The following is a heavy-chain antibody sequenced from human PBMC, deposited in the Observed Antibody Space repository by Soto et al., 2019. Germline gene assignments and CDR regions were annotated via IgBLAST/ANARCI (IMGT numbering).Heavy chain of an antibody. D-gene: IGHD3-3*01. J-gene: IGHJ5*02. Sequence: GASVKVSCKVSGYTLTELSMHWVRQAPGKGLEWMGGFDPEDGETIYAQKFQGRVTMTEDTSTDTAYMELSSLRSEDTAVYYCATAPPYYDFWSGNLNWFDPWGQGILVTVSS. CDR3: ATAPPYYDFWSGNLNWFDP. V-gene: IGHV1-24*01. CDR1: GYTLTELS. CDR2: FDPEDGET.